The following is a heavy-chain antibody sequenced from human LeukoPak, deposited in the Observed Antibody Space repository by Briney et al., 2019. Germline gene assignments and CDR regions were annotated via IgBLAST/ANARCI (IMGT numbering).Heavy chain of an antibody. J-gene: IGHJ6*02. CDR2: INKDGSGK. CDR3: ARLLGYDFWSGYYKVYYYNGMDV. Sequence: GGSLRLSCEASGFTLSSYWMSWVRQAPGKGLEWVANINKDGSGKYYVDSVKGRFTISRDNAKNSLYLQMNSLRVEDTAVYYCARLLGYDFWSGYYKVYYYNGMDVWDQGTTVTVSS. CDR1: GFTLSSYW. D-gene: IGHD3-3*01. V-gene: IGHV3-7*01.